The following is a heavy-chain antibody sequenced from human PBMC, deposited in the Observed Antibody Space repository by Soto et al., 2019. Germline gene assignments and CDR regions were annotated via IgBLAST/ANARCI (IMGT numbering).Heavy chain of an antibody. CDR3: ARDHVVLVPAAIIEDYYYYMDV. V-gene: IGHV1-69*10. Sequence: ASVKVSRKGSRCTLHNYTFSWVRQAPGQGLEWVVWIIPILGIANYAQKFQGRVTITADKSTSTAYMELSSLRSEDTAVYYCARDHVVLVPAAIIEDYYYYMDVWGKGTRVTVSS. CDR2: IIPILGIA. D-gene: IGHD2-2*01. J-gene: IGHJ6*03. CDR1: RCTLHNYT.